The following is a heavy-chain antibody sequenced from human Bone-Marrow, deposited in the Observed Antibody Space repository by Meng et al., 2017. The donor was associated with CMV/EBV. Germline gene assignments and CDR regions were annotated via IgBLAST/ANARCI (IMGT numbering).Heavy chain of an antibody. CDR1: GFTFSSYW. V-gene: IGHV3-21*01. CDR2: ISSSSSYI. J-gene: IGHJ6*02. D-gene: IGHD6-6*01. Sequence: GESLKISCAASGFTFSSYWMHWVRQAPGKGLVWVSSISSSSSYIYYADSVKGRFTISRDNAKNSLYLQMNSLRAEDTAVYYCARESIATRGPRLRGMDVWGQGTTVTVSS. CDR3: ARESIATRGPRLRGMDV.